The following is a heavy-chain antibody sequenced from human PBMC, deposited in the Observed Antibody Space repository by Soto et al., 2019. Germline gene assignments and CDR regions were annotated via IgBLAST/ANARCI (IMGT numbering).Heavy chain of an antibody. CDR1: GYTFTSYA. CDR3: ASTPLLYDYVWGSYRHFYY. J-gene: IGHJ4*02. V-gene: IGHV1-3*01. Sequence: ASVKVSCKASGYTFTSYAMHWVRQAPGQRLEWMGWINAGNGNTKYSQKFQGRVTITRDTSASTAYMELSSLRSEDTAVYYCASTPLLYDYVWGSYRHFYYWGQGILVTVSS. CDR2: INAGNGNT. D-gene: IGHD3-16*02.